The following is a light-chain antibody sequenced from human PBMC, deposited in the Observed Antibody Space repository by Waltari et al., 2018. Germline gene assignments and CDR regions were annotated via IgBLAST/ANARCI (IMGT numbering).Light chain of an antibody. CDR2: AAS. J-gene: IGKJ1*01. V-gene: IGKV1-39*01. Sequence: DIQMTQSPSSLSAPVRDRVTITCRASQSISSYLNWYQQKPGKAPKLLIYAASSLQSGVPSRFSGSGSGTDFTLTISSLQPEDFATYYCQQSYSTPWTFGQGTKVEIK. CDR1: QSISSY. CDR3: QQSYSTPWT.